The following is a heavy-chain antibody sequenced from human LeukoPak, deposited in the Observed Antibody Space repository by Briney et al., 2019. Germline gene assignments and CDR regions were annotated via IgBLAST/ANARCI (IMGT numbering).Heavy chain of an antibody. CDR2: INPNSGGT. V-gene: IGHV1-2*02. Sequence: ASVKVSCRASGYTFTGYYMHWVRQAPGQGLEWMGWINPNSGGTNYAQKFQGRVTMTRDTSISTAYMELRSLRSDDTAVYYCAREAVPGTFDYMDVWGKGTTVTVSS. CDR3: AREAVPGTFDYMDV. J-gene: IGHJ6*03. D-gene: IGHD1-1*01. CDR1: GYTFTGYY.